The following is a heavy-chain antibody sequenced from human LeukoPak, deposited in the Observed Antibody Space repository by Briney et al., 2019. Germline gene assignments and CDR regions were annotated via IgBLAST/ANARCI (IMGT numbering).Heavy chain of an antibody. J-gene: IGHJ4*02. CDR2: IIPIFGTA. D-gene: IGHD2/OR15-2a*01. V-gene: IGHV1-69*05. CDR3: ARVHLSGDYFDY. CDR1: GYTFTSYD. Sequence: VASVKVSCKASGYTFTSYDINWVRQAPGQGLEWMGGIIPIFGTANYAQKFQGRVTITTDESTSTAYMELSSLRSEDTAVYYCARVHLSGDYFDYWGQGTLVTVSS.